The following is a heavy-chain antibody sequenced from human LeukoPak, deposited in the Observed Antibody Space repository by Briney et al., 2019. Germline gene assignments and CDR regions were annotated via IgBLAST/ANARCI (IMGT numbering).Heavy chain of an antibody. V-gene: IGHV5-51*01. CDR1: GYSFTSYW. Sequence: GESVRISCKGSGYSFTSYWIGWVRQMPGKGLEWMGIIYPGDSDTRYSPSFQGQVTISADKSISTAYLQWSSLKASDTAMYYCARLGSVAAAGYYMDVWGKGTTVTVSS. CDR3: ARLGSVAAAGYYMDV. CDR2: IYPGDSDT. D-gene: IGHD6-13*01. J-gene: IGHJ6*03.